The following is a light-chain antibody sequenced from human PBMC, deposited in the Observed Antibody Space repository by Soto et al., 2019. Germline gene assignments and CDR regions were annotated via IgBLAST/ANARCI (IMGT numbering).Light chain of an antibody. CDR2: DAS. J-gene: IGKJ2*01. CDR3: QQYDNLPYT. V-gene: IGKV1-33*01. CDR1: QDINNY. Sequence: DIQMSQSPSSLSASVGDRVTITCQPSQDINNYLNGYQQKPGKAPKLLIYDASNLETGIPSRFSGSGSETDFTFSISSLQPEDIAAYYCQQYDNLPYTFGQGTKLEIK.